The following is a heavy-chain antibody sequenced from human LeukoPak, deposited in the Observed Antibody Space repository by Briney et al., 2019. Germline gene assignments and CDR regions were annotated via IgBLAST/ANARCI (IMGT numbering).Heavy chain of an antibody. CDR2: IYYSGST. CDR3: ARDRPVVVAAKRWFDP. D-gene: IGHD2-15*01. J-gene: IGHJ5*02. CDR1: GGSISSSSYY. V-gene: IGHV4-39*07. Sequence: SETLSLTCTVSGGSISSSSYYWGWIRQPPGKGLEWIGSIYYSGSTYYNPSLKSRVTISVDTSKNQFSLKLSSVTAADTAVYYCARDRPVVVAAKRWFDPWGQGTLVTVSS.